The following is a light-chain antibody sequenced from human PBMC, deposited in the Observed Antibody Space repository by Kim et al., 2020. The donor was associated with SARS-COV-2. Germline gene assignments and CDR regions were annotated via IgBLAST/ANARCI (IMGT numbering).Light chain of an antibody. CDR2: QDS. CDR1: KLGDKY. V-gene: IGLV3-1*01. J-gene: IGLJ2*01. CDR3: QAWDSSTAV. Sequence: SVSPGQNASIPWSGEKLGDKYACWYQQKPGQSPVLVIYQDSKRPSGIPERFSGSNSGNTATLTISGTQAMDEADYYCQAWDSSTAVFGGGTQLTVL.